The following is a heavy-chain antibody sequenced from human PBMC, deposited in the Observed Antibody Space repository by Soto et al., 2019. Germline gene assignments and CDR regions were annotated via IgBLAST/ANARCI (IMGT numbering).Heavy chain of an antibody. Sequence: EVQLLESGGGLVQPGGSLRLSCAASGFTFSTYAMSWVRQAPGRGLEWVSSLTGSGHTTYYADSVNGRFTISRDNSKNTLYLQMNSLRADDLALHYCAKGAIAAMGTFDYWGQGTLVTVSS. CDR3: AKGAIAAMGTFDY. V-gene: IGHV3-23*01. D-gene: IGHD5-18*01. CDR1: GFTFSTYA. CDR2: LTGSGHTT. J-gene: IGHJ4*02.